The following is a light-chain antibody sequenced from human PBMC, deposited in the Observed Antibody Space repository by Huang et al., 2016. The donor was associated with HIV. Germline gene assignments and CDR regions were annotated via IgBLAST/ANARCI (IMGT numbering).Light chain of an antibody. J-gene: IGKJ3*01. CDR1: QTILHDSDSRNY. CDR2: WAS. V-gene: IGKV4-1*01. CDR3: QQYYSSPFT. Sequence: DIVMTQSPDSLAVSLGERATINCKSSQTILHDSDSRNYLAWYQQKPGQPPKLVIHWASSRKSGVPDRFIGSGSGTDFTLTISSLQAEDVAVYYCQQYYSSPFTFGPGTNVDI.